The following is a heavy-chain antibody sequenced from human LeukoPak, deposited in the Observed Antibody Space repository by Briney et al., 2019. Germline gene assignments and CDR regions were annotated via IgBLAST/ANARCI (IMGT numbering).Heavy chain of an antibody. CDR3: ARGHWLYDSSGYYGAFDI. Sequence: SETLSLTCAVSGGSISSGGYSWSWIRQPPGKGLEWIGYIYQSGITHYNSSVKSRVTISIDTSKNQFSLKLSSVTAADTAVYYCARGHWLYDSSGYYGAFDIWGQGTMVTVSS. CDR2: IYQSGIT. D-gene: IGHD3-22*01. CDR1: GGSISSGGYS. V-gene: IGHV4-30-2*01. J-gene: IGHJ3*02.